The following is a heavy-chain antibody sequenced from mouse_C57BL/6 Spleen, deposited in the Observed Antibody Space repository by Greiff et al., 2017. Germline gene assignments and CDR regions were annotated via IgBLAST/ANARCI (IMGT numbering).Heavy chain of an antibody. CDR2: IYPGDGDT. CDR1: GYAFSSYW. V-gene: IGHV1-80*01. Sequence: QVQLQQSGAELVKPGASVKISCKASGYAFSSYWMNWVKQRPGKGLEWIGQIYPGDGDTNYNGKCKGKATLTAEKSSSTAYIQLRSLTSEDSAVYVVAPGFYYYGSSGYFDVWGTGTTVTFSS. J-gene: IGHJ1*03. CDR3: APGFYYYGSSGYFDV. D-gene: IGHD1-1*01.